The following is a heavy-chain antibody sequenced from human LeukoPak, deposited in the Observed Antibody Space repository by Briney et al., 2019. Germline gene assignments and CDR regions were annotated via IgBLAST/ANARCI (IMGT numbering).Heavy chain of an antibody. D-gene: IGHD3-3*01. CDR2: INPNSGGT. J-gene: IGHJ5*02. CDR3: ARVPLYYDFWSGYSNWFDP. CDR1: GYTFTGYY. V-gene: IGHV1-2*02. Sequence: ASVKVSCKASGYTFTGYYMHWVRQAPGQGLEWMGWINPNSGGTNYAQKFQGRVTMTRDTSTSTAYMELSRLRSDDTAVYYCARVPLYYDFWSGYSNWFDPWGQGTLVTVSS.